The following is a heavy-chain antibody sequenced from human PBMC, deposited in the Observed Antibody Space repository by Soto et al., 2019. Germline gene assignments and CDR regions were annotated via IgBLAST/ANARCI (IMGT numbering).Heavy chain of an antibody. CDR1: GFTFSSYG. J-gene: IGHJ6*03. D-gene: IGHD6-6*01. CDR3: AREGSSSYRNYYYYMDV. V-gene: IGHV3-33*01. CDR2: IWYDGSNK. Sequence: QVQLVESGGGVVQPGRSLRLSCAASGFTFSSYGMHWVRQAPGKGLEWVAVIWYDGSNKYYADSVKGRFTISRDNSKNTRYLQMNSLRAEDTAVYYCAREGSSSYRNYYYYMDVWGKGTTVTVSS.